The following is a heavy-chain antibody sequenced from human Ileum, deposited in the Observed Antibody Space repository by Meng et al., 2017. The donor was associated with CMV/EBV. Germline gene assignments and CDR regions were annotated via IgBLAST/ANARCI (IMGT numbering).Heavy chain of an antibody. J-gene: IGHJ6*02. CDR2: IGTGGDT. Sequence: GGSLRLSCATSGFTFSAYDFHWVRQAPGKGLEWVSAIGTGGDTYYLGSVKGRFTISREDAKTSLYLQMDSLRAEDTAVYYCARMSVVVLTTASYGMDVWGQGTTVTVSS. V-gene: IGHV3-13*01. D-gene: IGHD2-15*01. CDR1: GFTFSAYD. CDR3: ARMSVVVLTTASYGMDV.